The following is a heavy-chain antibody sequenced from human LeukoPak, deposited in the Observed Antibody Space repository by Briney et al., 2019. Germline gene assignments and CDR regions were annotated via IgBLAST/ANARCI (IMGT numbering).Heavy chain of an antibody. V-gene: IGHV3-30*02. Sequence: GSLRLSCAASGLTFSSYGMHWVRQAPGKGLEWVAFIRYDGSNKYYADSVKGRFTISRDNSKNTLYLQMNSLRAEDTAVYYCAKIYCSSTSCYILDYYYYYMDVWGKGTTVTVSS. CDR2: IRYDGSNK. CDR1: GLTFSSYG. D-gene: IGHD2-2*02. CDR3: AKIYCSSTSCYILDYYYYYMDV. J-gene: IGHJ6*03.